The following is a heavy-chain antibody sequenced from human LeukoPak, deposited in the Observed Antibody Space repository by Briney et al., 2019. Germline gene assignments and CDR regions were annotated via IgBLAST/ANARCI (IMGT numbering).Heavy chain of an antibody. CDR2: IKEDGSEK. V-gene: IGHV3-7*01. Sequence: GGSLRLSCAASGFTFSRYWMTWVRQAPGKGLEWVANIKEDGSEKYYVDSVKGRFTVSRDNAKNSLYLQMNSPRAKDTAVYYCARGDSSGSIFDYWGQGTLVTVSS. CDR1: GFTFSRYW. D-gene: IGHD3-22*01. CDR3: ARGDSSGSIFDY. J-gene: IGHJ4*02.